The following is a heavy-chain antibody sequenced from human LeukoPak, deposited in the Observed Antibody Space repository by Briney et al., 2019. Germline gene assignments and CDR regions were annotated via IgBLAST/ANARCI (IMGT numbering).Heavy chain of an antibody. CDR3: ARGRRKSGSSWYIGY. J-gene: IGHJ4*02. D-gene: IGHD6-13*01. CDR1: GGSFSGYY. CDR2: INHSGST. Sequence: PSETLSLTCAVYGGSFSGYYWSRIRQPPGKGLEWIGEINHSGSTNYNPSLKSRVTISVDTSKNQFSLKLSSVTAADTAVYYCARGRRKSGSSWYIGYWGQGTLVTVSS. V-gene: IGHV4-34*01.